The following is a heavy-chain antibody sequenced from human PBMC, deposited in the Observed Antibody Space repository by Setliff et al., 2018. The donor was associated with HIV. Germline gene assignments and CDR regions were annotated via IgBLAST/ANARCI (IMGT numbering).Heavy chain of an antibody. Sequence: ASVKVSCKASGYTFTSYDINWVRQAPGQGLEWMGVINPSGGSTSYAQKFQGRVTMTRGTSSGTAYMERSRLTSDDTAMYYCARGTTVVMGDDVDNYHYSYLDVWGKGTTVTVSS. CDR1: GYTFTSYD. J-gene: IGHJ6*03. CDR3: ARGTTVVMGDDVDNYHYSYLDV. D-gene: IGHD4-17*01. CDR2: INPSGGST. V-gene: IGHV1-46*01.